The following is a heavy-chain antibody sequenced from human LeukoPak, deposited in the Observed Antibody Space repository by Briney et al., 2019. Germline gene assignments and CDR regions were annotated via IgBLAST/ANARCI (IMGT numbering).Heavy chain of an antibody. CDR3: ASAPGYCSGGSCYTPFDY. CDR1: GGSISSYY. D-gene: IGHD2-15*01. J-gene: IGHJ4*02. Sequence: SETLSLTCTVSGGSISSYYWSWIRQPPGKGLEWIGYIYYSGSTNYNPSLKSRVTISVDTSKNQFSLKLSSVTAAGTAVYYCASAPGYCSGGSCYTPFDYWGQGTLVTVSS. V-gene: IGHV4-59*08. CDR2: IYYSGST.